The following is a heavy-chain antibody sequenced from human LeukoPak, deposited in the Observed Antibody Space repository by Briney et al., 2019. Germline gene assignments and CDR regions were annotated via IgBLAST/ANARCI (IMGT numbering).Heavy chain of an antibody. J-gene: IGHJ4*02. V-gene: IGHV4-4*02. D-gene: IGHD6-19*01. Sequence: SGTLSLTCAVSGGSISSSNWWSWVRQPPGKGLEWIGEIHHSGSTNYNPSLKSRVTISVDTSKNQFSLKLSSVTAADTAVYYCARESRSVESIAVAYYFDYWGQGTLVTVSS. CDR2: IHHSGST. CDR1: GGSISSSNW. CDR3: ARESRSVESIAVAYYFDY.